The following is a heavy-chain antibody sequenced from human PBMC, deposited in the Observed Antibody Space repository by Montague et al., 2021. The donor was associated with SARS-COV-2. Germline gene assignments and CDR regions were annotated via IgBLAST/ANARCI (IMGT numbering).Heavy chain of an antibody. J-gene: IGHJ4*01. CDR2: IWYDGSNK. CDR3: AGEGDSSSWSEYYFDY. Sequence: SLRLSCAASGFTFSSYGMHWVRQAPGKGLEWVAVIWYDGSNKYYADSVKGRFTISRDNSKNTLYLQMNSLRAEDTAVYYCAGEGDSSSWSEYYFDYWGQGTLVTVSS. D-gene: IGHD6-13*01. V-gene: IGHV3-33*01. CDR1: GFTFSSYG.